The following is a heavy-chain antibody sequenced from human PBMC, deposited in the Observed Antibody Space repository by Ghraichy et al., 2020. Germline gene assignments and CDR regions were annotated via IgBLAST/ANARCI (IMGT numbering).Heavy chain of an antibody. D-gene: IGHD3-3*01. V-gene: IGHV4-34*01. J-gene: IGHJ6*02. Sequence: SETLSLTCAVYGGSFSGYYWSWIRQPPGKGLEWIGEINHSGSTNYNPSLKSRVTISVDTSKNQFSLKLSSVTAADTAVYYCARVFYYYYGMDVWGQWTTVTVSS. CDR3: ARVFYYYYGMDV. CDR2: INHSGST. CDR1: GGSFSGYY.